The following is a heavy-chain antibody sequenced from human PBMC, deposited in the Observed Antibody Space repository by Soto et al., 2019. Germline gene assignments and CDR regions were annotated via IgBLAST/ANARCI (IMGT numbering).Heavy chain of an antibody. Sequence: PGESLKISCKGSGYNFSSYWIGWVRQMPGKGLEWMGIIYPGDSNTRYSPSFQGQVTISADKSISTAYLQWSSLKASDTAMYYCARQRRIAVAGTAWFDPWGQGTLVTV. CDR2: IYPGDSNT. CDR3: ARQRRIAVAGTAWFDP. CDR1: GYNFSSYW. D-gene: IGHD6-19*01. V-gene: IGHV5-51*01. J-gene: IGHJ5*02.